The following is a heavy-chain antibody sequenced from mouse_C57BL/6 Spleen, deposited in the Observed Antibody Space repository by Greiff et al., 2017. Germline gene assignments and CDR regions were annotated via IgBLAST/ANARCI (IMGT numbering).Heavy chain of an antibody. D-gene: IGHD2-4*01. CDR1: GFTFTDYY. J-gene: IGHJ4*01. CDR2: IRHKANGSTT. CDR3: ARYAPNDYGYYAMDY. V-gene: IGHV7-3*01. Sequence: EVKVVESGGGLVQPGGSLSLSCAASGFTFTDYYMSWVRQPPGKALEWLGFIRHKANGSTTEYSASVKGRFTISRENSQSILYLQMNALRAEDSATYDCARYAPNDYGYYAMDYWGQGTSVTVSS.